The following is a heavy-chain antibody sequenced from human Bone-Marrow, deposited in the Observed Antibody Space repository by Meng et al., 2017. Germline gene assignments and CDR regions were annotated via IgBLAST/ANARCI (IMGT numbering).Heavy chain of an antibody. J-gene: IGHJ4*02. CDR2: ISYDGYNK. CDR1: GFIFSNYG. Sequence: QVQLVESGGGVVQPGRSPRLPCAASGFIFSNYGMHWVRQAPGKGLEWVAVISYDGYNKYYADSVKGRFTISRDNSKNTLYLQMNSLRAEDSAVYYCAKDRSYSNFVAVGADYWGQGTLVTVSS. D-gene: IGHD4-11*01. V-gene: IGHV3-30*18. CDR3: AKDRSYSNFVAVGADY.